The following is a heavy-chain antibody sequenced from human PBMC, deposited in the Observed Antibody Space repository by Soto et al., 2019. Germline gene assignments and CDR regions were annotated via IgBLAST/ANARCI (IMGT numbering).Heavy chain of an antibody. J-gene: IGHJ6*03. CDR1: GFTFSTYA. Sequence: EVQLLESGGGLVQPGGSPRLPCAASGFTFSTYAMSWVRQAPGKGLEWVSAISSSGGSTYYADSVKGRFTISRDNSKNTLYLQMNSLRAEDTAVYYCAKPPSAGRSYYYYYMDVWGKGTTVTVSS. CDR2: ISSSGGST. D-gene: IGHD6-13*01. CDR3: AKPPSAGRSYYYYYMDV. V-gene: IGHV3-23*01.